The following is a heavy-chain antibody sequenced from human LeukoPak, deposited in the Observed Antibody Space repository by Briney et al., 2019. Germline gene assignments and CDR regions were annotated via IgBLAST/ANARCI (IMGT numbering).Heavy chain of an antibody. Sequence: SVKVSRKASGGTFSSYAVSWVRQAPGQGLEWMGRIIPIFGTANYAQKFQGRVTITTDESTSTAYMELSSLRSEDTAVYYCARGSRRFGELLGSWGQGTLVTVSS. V-gene: IGHV1-69*05. CDR1: GGTFSSYA. CDR2: IIPIFGTA. D-gene: IGHD3-10*01. CDR3: ARGSRRFGELLGS. J-gene: IGHJ5*02.